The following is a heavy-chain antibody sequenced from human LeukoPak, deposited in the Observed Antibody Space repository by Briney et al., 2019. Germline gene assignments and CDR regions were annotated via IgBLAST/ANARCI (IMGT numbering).Heavy chain of an antibody. CDR2: INASGGRT. CDR3: AKGHSVFDTGFDL. Sequence: GGSLRLSSAASGFRFTDSAMIRVRQAPQKGRECVSLINASGGRTYSAESVKARFTISRDNSKNTLYLEMNSLTAEDTGVYYCAKGHSVFDTGFDLWGQGTLVTVS. V-gene: IGHV3-23*01. CDR1: GFRFTDSA. D-gene: IGHD5/OR15-5a*01. J-gene: IGHJ4*02.